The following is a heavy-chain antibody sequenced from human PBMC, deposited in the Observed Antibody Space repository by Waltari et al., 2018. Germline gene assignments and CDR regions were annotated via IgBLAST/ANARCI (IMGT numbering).Heavy chain of an antibody. CDR1: GGSISSYY. J-gene: IGHJ6*02. Sequence: QVQLQESGPGLVKPSETLSLTCTVSGGSISSYYWSWIRQPAGKGLEWIGRIYTSGSTNYNPALKSRVTMSVDTSKNQFSLKLSSVTAADTAVYYCARGAPWGYKGYSYGYPWYYGMDVWGQGTTVTVSS. D-gene: IGHD5-18*01. V-gene: IGHV4-4*07. CDR2: IYTSGST. CDR3: ARGAPWGYKGYSYGYPWYYGMDV.